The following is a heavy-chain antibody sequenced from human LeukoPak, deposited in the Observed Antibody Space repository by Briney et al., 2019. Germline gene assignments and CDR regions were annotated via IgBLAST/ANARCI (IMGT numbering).Heavy chain of an antibody. CDR3: ANSPRYYMDV. V-gene: IGHV3-48*01. Sequence: GGSLRLSCAASGFTFNGYSMNWVRQVPGKGLEWISYITSSSGTIYYADSVKGRFTISRDDSKNSLYLQMNSLKTEDTAVYYCANSPRYYMDVWGKGTTVTVSS. J-gene: IGHJ6*03. CDR2: ITSSSGTI. D-gene: IGHD2/OR15-2a*01. CDR1: GFTFNGYS.